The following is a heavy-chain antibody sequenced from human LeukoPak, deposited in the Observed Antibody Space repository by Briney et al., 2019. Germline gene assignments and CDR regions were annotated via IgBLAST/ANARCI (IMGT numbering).Heavy chain of an antibody. V-gene: IGHV3-64*01. CDR2: VSSNGGST. D-gene: IGHD4-17*01. CDR1: GFTFSSYA. Sequence: GGSLRLSCAASGFTFSSYAMHWVRQAPGKGLEYVSAVSSNGGSTYYATSVKGRFTISRDNSKNPLYLQMGSLRAEDMAVYYCARGGTYMTTVTPFEYWGQGTLVTVSS. J-gene: IGHJ4*02. CDR3: ARGGTYMTTVTPFEY.